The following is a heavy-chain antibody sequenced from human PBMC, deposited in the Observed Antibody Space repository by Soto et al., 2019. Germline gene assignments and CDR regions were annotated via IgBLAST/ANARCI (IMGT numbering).Heavy chain of an antibody. V-gene: IGHV4-39*01. Sequence: SETLSLTCGVCGVSISGSCYYWGWIRQPPGQALEWIGSIYYSGQTYYNPSLKSRVTISVDRSKNQLSLNLTSVTATDTAFYYCARHGQSWGKGPMVTVSA. CDR2: IYYSGQT. D-gene: IGHD6-19*01. CDR3: ARHGQS. J-gene: IGHJ5*02. CDR1: GVSISGSCYY.